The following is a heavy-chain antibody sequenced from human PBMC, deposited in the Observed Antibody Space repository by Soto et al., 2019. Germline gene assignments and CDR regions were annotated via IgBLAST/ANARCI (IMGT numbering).Heavy chain of an antibody. V-gene: IGHV1-69*13. CDR2: IIPIFGTA. J-gene: IGHJ3*02. CDR1: GGTFSSYA. D-gene: IGHD6-13*01. CDR3: ARERRIAADAQPYEAFDI. Sequence: SVKVSCKASGGTFSSYAISWVRQAPGQGLEWMGGIIPIFGTANYAQKSQGRVTITADESTSTAYMELSSLRSEDTAVYYCARERRIAADAQPYEAFDIWGQGTMVTVSS.